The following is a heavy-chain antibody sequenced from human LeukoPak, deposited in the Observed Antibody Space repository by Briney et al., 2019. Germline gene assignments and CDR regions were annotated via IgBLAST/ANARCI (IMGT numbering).Heavy chain of an antibody. D-gene: IGHD3-22*01. J-gene: IGHJ4*02. CDR3: ARDAGDYYDSSGYYDY. Sequence: PSQTLSLTCTVSGGSISSGDYYWSWIRQPPGKGLEWIGYIYYSGSTYYNPSLKSRVTISVDTSKNQFSLKLSSVTAADTAVYYCARDAGDYYDSSGYYDYWGQGTLVTVSS. CDR1: GGSISSGDYY. CDR2: IYYSGST. V-gene: IGHV4-30-4*08.